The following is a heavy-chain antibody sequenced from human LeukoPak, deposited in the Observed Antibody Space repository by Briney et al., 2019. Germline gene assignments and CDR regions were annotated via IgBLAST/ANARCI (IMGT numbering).Heavy chain of an antibody. J-gene: IGHJ3*02. Sequence: GGSLRLSCAASGFTFSDAWMSWVRQAPGKGLEWVGRIKTKTDGGPTDYPAPVKGRFTISRDDSKNTLYLQMNSLKTEDTAVYYCAKGYGSGAFDIWGQGTMVTVSS. CDR2: IKTKTDGGPT. V-gene: IGHV3-15*01. CDR1: GFTFSDAW. CDR3: AKGYGSGAFDI. D-gene: IGHD3-10*01.